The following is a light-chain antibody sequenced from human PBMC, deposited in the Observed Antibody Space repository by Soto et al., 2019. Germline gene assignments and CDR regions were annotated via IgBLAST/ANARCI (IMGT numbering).Light chain of an antibody. V-gene: IGKV3-20*01. CDR3: QQYVSSPLT. CDR1: QSVRSNY. J-gene: IGKJ4*01. Sequence: EIVLTQSPDTLSSSPGERATLSCRASQSVRSNYFAWYQQKPGQAPRFLIYDESSRATGIPDRFSGSGSGTDFSLTISRLEPEDFAVYYCQQYVSSPLTFSGGTKVEIK. CDR2: DES.